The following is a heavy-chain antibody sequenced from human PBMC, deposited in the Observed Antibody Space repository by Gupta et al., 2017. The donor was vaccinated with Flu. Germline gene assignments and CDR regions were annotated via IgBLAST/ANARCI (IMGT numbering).Heavy chain of an antibody. CDR2: IIPILGIA. D-gene: IGHD3-9*01. Sequence: QVQLVQSGAEVKKPGSSVKVSCKASGGTFSSYTISWVRQAPGQGLEWMGRIIPILGIANYAQKFQGRVTITADKSTSTAYMELSSLRSEDTAVYYCARGPDYDILTGSPLPTSALGYWGQGTLVTVSS. CDR3: ARGPDYDILTGSPLPTSALGY. J-gene: IGHJ4*02. CDR1: GGTFSSYT. V-gene: IGHV1-69*02.